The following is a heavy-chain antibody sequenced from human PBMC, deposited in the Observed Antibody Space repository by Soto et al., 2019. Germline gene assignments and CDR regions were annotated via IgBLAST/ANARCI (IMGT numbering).Heavy chain of an antibody. V-gene: IGHV1-69*13. CDR2: IIPIFGTA. CDR3: ARGKTAMVRGVIIYYGMDV. CDR1: GGTFSSYA. D-gene: IGHD3-10*01. J-gene: IGHJ6*02. Sequence: SVKVSCKASGGTFSSYAISWVRQAPGQGLEWMGGIIPIFGTANYAQKFQGRVTITADESTSTAYMELSSLRSEDTAVYYCARGKTAMVRGVIIYYGMDVWGQGTTVTVSS.